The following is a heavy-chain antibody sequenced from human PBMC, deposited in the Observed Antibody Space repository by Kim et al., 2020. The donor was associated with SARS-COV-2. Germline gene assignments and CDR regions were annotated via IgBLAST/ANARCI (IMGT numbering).Heavy chain of an antibody. CDR1: GFTFSDYY. V-gene: IGHV3-11*01. CDR3: ARDRSGYYWEIYYYYGMDV. J-gene: IGHJ6*02. D-gene: IGHD3-22*01. Sequence: GGSLRLSCAASGFTFSDYYMSWIRQAPGKGLEWVSYISSSGSTIYYADSVKGRFTISRDNAKNSLYLQMNSLRAEDTAVYYCARDRSGYYWEIYYYYGMDVWGQGTTVTVSS. CDR2: ISSSGSTI.